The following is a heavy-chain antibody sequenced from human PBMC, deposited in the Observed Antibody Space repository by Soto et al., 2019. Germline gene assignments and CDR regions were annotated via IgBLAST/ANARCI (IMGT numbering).Heavy chain of an antibody. CDR1: GWTYSIDA. D-gene: IGHD6-13*01. Sequence: SLKVACKAAGWTYSIDAISRLLLAPGQGLEWMGGIIPIFGTANYAQKFQGRVTITADESTSTAYMELSSLRSEDTAVYYCARAWHSSSWYPMDVCGQGTTVTVSS. V-gene: IGHV1-69*13. CDR2: IIPIFGTA. J-gene: IGHJ6*02. CDR3: ARAWHSSSWYPMDV.